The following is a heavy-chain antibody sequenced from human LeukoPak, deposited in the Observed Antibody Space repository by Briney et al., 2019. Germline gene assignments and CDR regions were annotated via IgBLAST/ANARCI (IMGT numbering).Heavy chain of an antibody. CDR3: ARAQGWFDP. CDR1: GGSINSSTYY. V-gene: IGHV4-39*01. CDR2: IYNSGST. J-gene: IGHJ5*02. Sequence: SETLSLTCSVSGGSINSSTYYWVWIRQPPGKGLEWIGNIYNSGSTSYNPSLKSRVTKSGDTSKNQFFLKLSSVTAADTAVYYCARAQGWFDPWGQGTLVTVSS.